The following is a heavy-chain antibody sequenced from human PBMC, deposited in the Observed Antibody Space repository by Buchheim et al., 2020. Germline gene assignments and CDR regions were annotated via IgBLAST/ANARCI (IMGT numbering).Heavy chain of an antibody. Sequence: QAQLQESGPGLVKPSETLSLTCTVSGGSISSYYWSWIRQPPGKGLEWIGYIYYSGSTNYNPSLKSRVTISVDTSKNQFSLKLSSVTAADTAVYYCARNYDFWSGYLGGNWFDPWGQGTL. CDR1: GGSISSYY. J-gene: IGHJ5*02. CDR2: IYYSGST. D-gene: IGHD3-3*01. CDR3: ARNYDFWSGYLGGNWFDP. V-gene: IGHV4-59*01.